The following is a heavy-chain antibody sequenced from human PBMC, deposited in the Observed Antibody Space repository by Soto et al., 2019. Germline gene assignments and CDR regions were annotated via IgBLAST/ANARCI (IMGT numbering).Heavy chain of an antibody. Sequence: SETLSLTCTVSGGSISSYYWSWIRQPPGKGLEWIGYIYYSGSTNYNPSLKSRVTISVDTSKNQFSLKLSSVTAADTAVYYCARALQYCSGGSCYYNYYYYYGMDVWGQGTTVT. D-gene: IGHD2-15*01. J-gene: IGHJ6*02. V-gene: IGHV4-59*01. CDR2: IYYSGST. CDR1: GGSISSYY. CDR3: ARALQYCSGGSCYYNYYYYYGMDV.